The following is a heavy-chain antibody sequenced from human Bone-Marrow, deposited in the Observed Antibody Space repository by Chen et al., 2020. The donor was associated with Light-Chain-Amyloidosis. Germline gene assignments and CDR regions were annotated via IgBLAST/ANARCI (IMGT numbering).Heavy chain of an antibody. CDR3: ARRRDGYNFDY. J-gene: IGHJ4*02. D-gene: IGHD5-12*01. Sequence: EVHLEQSGPEEKKPAESLKISWKGSGYTFPNYWIGWVRQMPGKGLEWMGVIYPDDSDARYSPSFEGQVTISADKSITTAYLQWRSLKASDTAMYYCARRRDGYNFDYWGQGTLVTVSS. V-gene: IGHV5-51*01. CDR1: GYTFPNYW. CDR2: IYPDDSDA.